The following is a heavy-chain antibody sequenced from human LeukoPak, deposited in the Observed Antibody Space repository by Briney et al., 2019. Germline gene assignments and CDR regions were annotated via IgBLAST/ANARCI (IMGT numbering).Heavy chain of an antibody. D-gene: IGHD1-26*01. CDR3: VRCKLLFGY. J-gene: IGHJ4*02. Sequence: SEALSHTCVVYGGSFSGYYWSCIRPTPGKGLEWIGEINHSGSTYCNPSLTSRVTISVATSKNQFSLKLSSMTGADTAVYYCVRCKLLFGYWGQGTLVTVSS. CDR2: INHSGST. CDR1: GGSFSGYY. V-gene: IGHV4-34*01.